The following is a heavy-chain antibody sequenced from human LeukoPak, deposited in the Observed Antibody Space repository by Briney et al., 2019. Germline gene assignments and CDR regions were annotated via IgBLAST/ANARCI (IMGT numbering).Heavy chain of an antibody. CDR2: ISGSGGST. CDR3: AKESPNYYDSSGYPWGTLGY. J-gene: IGHJ4*02. V-gene: IGHV3-23*01. CDR1: GFTFSSYA. D-gene: IGHD3-22*01. Sequence: PGGSLRLSCAASGFTFSSYAMSWVRQAPGKELEWVSAISGSGGSTYYADSVKGRFTISRDNSKNTLYLQMNSLRAEDTAVYYCAKESPNYYDSSGYPWGTLGYWGQGTLVTVSS.